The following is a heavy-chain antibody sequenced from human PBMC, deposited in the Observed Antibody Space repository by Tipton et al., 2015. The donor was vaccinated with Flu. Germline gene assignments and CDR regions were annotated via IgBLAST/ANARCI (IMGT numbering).Heavy chain of an antibody. CDR3: ARDSPYDSSGYYSDY. J-gene: IGHJ4*02. V-gene: IGHV4-59*11. CDR2: IYYSGSI. Sequence: TLSLTCTVSGGSISSHYWSWIRQPPGKGLEWIGYIYYSGSISYNPSLKSRVTISVDTSKNQFSLKLSSVTAADTAIYYCARDSPYDSSGYYSDYWGQGTQVTVSS. CDR1: GGSISSHY. D-gene: IGHD3-22*01.